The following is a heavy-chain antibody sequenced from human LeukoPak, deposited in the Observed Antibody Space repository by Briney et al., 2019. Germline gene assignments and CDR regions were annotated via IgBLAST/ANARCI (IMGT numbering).Heavy chain of an antibody. V-gene: IGHV1-46*01. J-gene: IGHJ4*02. CDR3: ARDSSGWDY. CDR1: GYTFTNYN. Sequence: ASVKVSCKASGYTFTNYNINWVRQPPGQGLEWMGIINPSGGSTSYAQKFQGRVTMTRDTSTSTVYMELSSLRSEDTAVYYCARDSSGWDYWGQGTLVTVSS. CDR2: INPSGGST. D-gene: IGHD6-19*01.